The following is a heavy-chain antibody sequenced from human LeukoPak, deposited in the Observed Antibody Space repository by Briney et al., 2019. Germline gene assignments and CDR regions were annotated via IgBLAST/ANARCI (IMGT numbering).Heavy chain of an antibody. CDR1: GDSVSSNSAA. V-gene: IGHV6-1*01. CDR2: TYYRSKWYN. CDR3: ARDATAGGAVALLKGVGWFDP. D-gene: IGHD6-19*01. J-gene: IGHJ5*02. Sequence: SQTLSLTCAISGDSVSSNSAAWNWIRQSPSRGLEWLGRTYYRSKWYNDYAVSVKSRITISPDTSKNQFSLQLNSVTPEDTAVYYCARDATAGGAVALLKGVGWFDPWGQGTLVTVSS.